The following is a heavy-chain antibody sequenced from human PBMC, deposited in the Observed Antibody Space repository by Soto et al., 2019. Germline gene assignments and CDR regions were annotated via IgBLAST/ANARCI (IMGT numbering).Heavy chain of an antibody. CDR1: GFTFSDYG. Sequence: GGSLRLSCIVSGFTFSDYGMHWVRQAPGKGLEWVAVISPDGNNQYYPDSLRGRFTISRDDSKSTLYLQLNSLRAEDTAVYYCVKPSGWYHDSWGKGTPVTVSS. J-gene: IGHJ4*02. D-gene: IGHD6-19*01. V-gene: IGHV3-30*18. CDR2: ISPDGNNQ. CDR3: VKPSGWYHDS.